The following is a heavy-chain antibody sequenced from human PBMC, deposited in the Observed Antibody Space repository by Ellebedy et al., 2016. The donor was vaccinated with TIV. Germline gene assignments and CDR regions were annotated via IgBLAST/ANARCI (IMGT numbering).Heavy chain of an antibody. V-gene: IGHV3-53*01. J-gene: IGHJ4*02. Sequence: PGGSLRLSCAASGFTVSSHYMTWVRQAPGKGLEWVSVIYSGGSTYYADSVKGRFTISRDNSKNTLYLQMNSLNAEDTAVYYCARDPYGGNLLVYWGQGTLVTVSS. CDR1: GFTVSSHY. CDR3: ARDPYGGNLLVY. D-gene: IGHD4-23*01. CDR2: IYSGGST.